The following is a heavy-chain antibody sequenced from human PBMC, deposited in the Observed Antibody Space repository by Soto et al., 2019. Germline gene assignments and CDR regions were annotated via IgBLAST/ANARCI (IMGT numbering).Heavy chain of an antibody. Sequence: PSETLSLTCTVSGGSISSGGYYWSWIRQHPGKGLEWIGYIYYSGSTYYNPSLKSRVTISVDTSKNQFSLKLSSVTAADTAVYYCAREPKDGYSVVYGMDVWGQGTTVTVSS. CDR1: GGSISSGGYY. CDR3: AREPKDGYSVVYGMDV. V-gene: IGHV4-31*03. CDR2: IYYSGST. J-gene: IGHJ6*02. D-gene: IGHD5-12*01.